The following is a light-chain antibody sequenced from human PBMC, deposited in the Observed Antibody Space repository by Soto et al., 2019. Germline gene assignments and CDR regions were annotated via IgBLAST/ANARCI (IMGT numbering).Light chain of an antibody. V-gene: IGLV2-23*01. CDR1: SSDVGNYNF. J-gene: IGLJ2*01. Sequence: QSVLTQPASVSGSPGQSITISCTGTSSDVGNYNFVSWYLQHPGKAPKLMIFEVNKRSSGVPNRFSGSKSGNTASLTISGLQAEDEADYYCCSYAKSGAVLFGGGTKLPVL. CDR2: EVN. CDR3: CSYAKSGAVL.